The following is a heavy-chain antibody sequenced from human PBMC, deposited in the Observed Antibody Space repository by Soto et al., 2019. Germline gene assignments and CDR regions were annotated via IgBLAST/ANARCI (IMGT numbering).Heavy chain of an antibody. D-gene: IGHD1-7*01. V-gene: IGHV4-59*01. CDR3: AREGLTGTIGLYYYSGMDV. CDR1: GGSISSYY. CDR2: IYYSGST. Sequence: PSETLSLTCTVSGGSISSYYWSWIRQPPGKGLEWIGYIYYSGSTNYNPSLKSRVTISVDTSKNQFSLKLSSVTAADTAVYYCAREGLTGTIGLYYYSGMDVWGQGTTVTVS. J-gene: IGHJ6*02.